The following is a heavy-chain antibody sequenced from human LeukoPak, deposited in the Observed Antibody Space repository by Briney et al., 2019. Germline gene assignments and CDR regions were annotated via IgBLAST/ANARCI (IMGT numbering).Heavy chain of an antibody. Sequence: PSETLSLTCVVSGASVSSSHWNWIRQLPGKRLEWIGCLSYTGKTDYNPSLTSRVVISLGTSKNQVSLKLRSVTAADTAVYYCSEGYFEPFAHWGQGILVTVSS. V-gene: IGHV4-59*02. CDR1: GASVSSSH. CDR3: SEGYFEPFAH. J-gene: IGHJ4*02. D-gene: IGHD2/OR15-2a*01. CDR2: LSYTGKT.